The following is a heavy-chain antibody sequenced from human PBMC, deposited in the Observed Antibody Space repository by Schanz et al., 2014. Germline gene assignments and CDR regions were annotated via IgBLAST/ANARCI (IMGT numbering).Heavy chain of an antibody. CDR2: INSDGSTT. Sequence: VQLVESGGGLVKPGGSLRLSCAASGFTFSSYWMHWVRQAPGKGLVWVSRINSDGSTTIYADSVKGRFTISRDNAKNTLYLQMNSLRAEDTAVYYCARPLGPNYYYYGLDVWGQGTTVTVSS. J-gene: IGHJ6*02. V-gene: IGHV3-74*02. CDR1: GFTFSSYW. CDR3: ARPLGPNYYYYGLDV.